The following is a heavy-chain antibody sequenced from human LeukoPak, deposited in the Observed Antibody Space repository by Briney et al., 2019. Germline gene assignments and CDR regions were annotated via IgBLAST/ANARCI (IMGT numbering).Heavy chain of an antibody. CDR3: ARDPSPTIAAAGTFDY. D-gene: IGHD6-13*01. Sequence: ASVKVSCKASGYTFTSYYMHWVRQAPGQGLEWMGIINPIGGSTSYAQKFQGRVTMTRDTSTSTVYMELSSLRSEDTAVYYCARDPSPTIAAAGTFDYWGQGTLVTVSS. V-gene: IGHV1-46*01. J-gene: IGHJ4*02. CDR1: GYTFTSYY. CDR2: INPIGGST.